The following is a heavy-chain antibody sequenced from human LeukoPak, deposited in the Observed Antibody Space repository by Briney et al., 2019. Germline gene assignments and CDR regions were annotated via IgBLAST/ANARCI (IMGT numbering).Heavy chain of an antibody. J-gene: IGHJ3*02. D-gene: IGHD1-26*01. V-gene: IGHV3-9*01. Sequence: GGSLRLSCAASGFTFDDYAVHWVRQAPGKGLEWVSGIGWNSGSVGYADSAKGRFTISRDIAKNSLYLQMNSLRAEDTALYYCAKDRSGNYWGAFDIWGQGTMVTVSS. CDR1: GFTFDDYA. CDR2: IGWNSGSV. CDR3: AKDRSGNYWGAFDI.